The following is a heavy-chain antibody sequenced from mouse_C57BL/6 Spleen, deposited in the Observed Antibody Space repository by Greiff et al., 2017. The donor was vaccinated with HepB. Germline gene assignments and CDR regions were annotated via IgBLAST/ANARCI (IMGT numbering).Heavy chain of an antibody. CDR1: GYTFTSYW. CDR3: ARSHYGSSYHAMDY. J-gene: IGHJ4*01. D-gene: IGHD1-1*01. V-gene: IGHV1-61*01. CDR2: IYPSDSET. Sequence: QVQLQQPGAELVRPGSSVKLSCKASGYTFTSYWMDWVKQRPGQGLEWIGNIYPSDSETHYNQKFKDKATLTVDKSSSTAYMQLSSLTSEDSAVYDCARSHYGSSYHAMDYWGQGTSVTVSA.